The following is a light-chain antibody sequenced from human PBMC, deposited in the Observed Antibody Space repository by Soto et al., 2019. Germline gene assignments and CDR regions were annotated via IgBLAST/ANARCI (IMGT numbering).Light chain of an antibody. CDR2: SVS. V-gene: IGLV2-11*01. CDR3: CSYAGSPWV. CDR1: SSDVGGYNY. Sequence: QPVLTQPRSVSGSPGQPVTISCIGTSSDVGGYNYVSWYQQHPGKAPKLMIYSVSKRPSGVPDRFSGSKSGNTASLTISGLQAEDEADYYCCSYAGSPWVFGGGTKLTVL. J-gene: IGLJ3*02.